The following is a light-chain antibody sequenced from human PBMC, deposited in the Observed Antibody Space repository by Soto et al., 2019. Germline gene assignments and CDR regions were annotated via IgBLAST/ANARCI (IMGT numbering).Light chain of an antibody. Sequence: QSALTQPASVSGSPGQSITLSCTGTTSDVGGYHFVSWYQQHPGKAPKLMIYEVTNRLSGVSDRFSGSKSGNTASLTISGLQAEDEADYYCYSYTTTSTYVFGSGTKVTVL. CDR1: TSDVGGYHF. J-gene: IGLJ1*01. CDR2: EVT. CDR3: YSYTTTSTYV. V-gene: IGLV2-14*01.